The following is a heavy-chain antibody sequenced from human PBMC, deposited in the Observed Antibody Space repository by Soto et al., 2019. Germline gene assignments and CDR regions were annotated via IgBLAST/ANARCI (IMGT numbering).Heavy chain of an antibody. CDR2: INRDGSRT. CDR1: GFTSSSYW. Sequence: EVQLVESGGNLLQPGGSLRLCCAASGFTSSSYWMHWVRQAPGKGLVWVSRINRDGSRTDYADSVKGRFAVSRDNAKNTVLLQMNSLRADDTAVYYCARGVNGYYYVDYWGQGTLVTVSS. V-gene: IGHV3-74*01. CDR3: ARGVNGYYYVDY. D-gene: IGHD2-8*01. J-gene: IGHJ4*02.